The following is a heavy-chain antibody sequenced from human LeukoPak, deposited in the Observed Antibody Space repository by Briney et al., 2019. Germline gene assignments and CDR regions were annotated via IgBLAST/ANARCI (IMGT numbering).Heavy chain of an antibody. CDR2: IIPVFGTA. D-gene: IGHD6-19*01. CDR3: AGLGRRFTFDY. Sequence: SVKVSCKASGGTFSSYAISWVRQAPGQGLEWMGGIIPVFGTANYAQKFQGRVTITADESTSTAYMELSSLRSEDTAVYYCAGLGRRFTFDYWGQGTLVTVSS. J-gene: IGHJ4*02. CDR1: GGTFSSYA. V-gene: IGHV1-69*13.